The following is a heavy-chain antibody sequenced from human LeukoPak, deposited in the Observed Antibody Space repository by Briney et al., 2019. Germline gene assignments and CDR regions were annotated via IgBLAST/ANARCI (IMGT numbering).Heavy chain of an antibody. J-gene: IGHJ4*02. CDR2: ISSSSSTI. V-gene: IGHV3-48*01. Sequence: QPGGSLRLSCAASGFTFSIYSMNWVRQAPGKGLEWVSYISSSSSTIYYADSVKGRFTISRDNAKNSLYLQMNSLRAEDTAVYYCARDGEDYDSSGGFDYWGQGTLVTVSS. CDR1: GFTFSIYS. D-gene: IGHD3-22*01. CDR3: ARDGEDYDSSGGFDY.